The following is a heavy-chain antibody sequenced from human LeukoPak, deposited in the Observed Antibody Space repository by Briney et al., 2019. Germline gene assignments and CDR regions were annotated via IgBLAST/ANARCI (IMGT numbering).Heavy chain of an antibody. CDR2: IYYSGSGST. J-gene: IGHJ4*02. V-gene: IGHV4-59*12. CDR1: GGSISSYY. Sequence: PSETLSLTCTVSGGSISSYYWSWIRQPPGKGLEWIGYIYYSGSGSTNYNPSLKSRVTISVDKSKNQFSLKLSSVTAADTAVYYCAREGPANSLDFDYWGQGTLVTVSS. CDR3: AREGPANSLDFDY. D-gene: IGHD2-2*01.